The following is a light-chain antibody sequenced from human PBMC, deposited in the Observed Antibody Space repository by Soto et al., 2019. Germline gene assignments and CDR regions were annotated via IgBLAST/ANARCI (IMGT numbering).Light chain of an antibody. J-gene: IGKJ1*01. V-gene: IGKV3-20*01. CDR3: QQYGTSPRT. CDR1: QSVSSN. CDR2: DAS. Sequence: ENVLTQSPATLSLSPGERATLSCRASQSVSSNLAWYQQKPGQAPRLLIFDASNRATGIPDRFSGGGSGTDFTLTISRLEPEDFAVYYCQQYGTSPRTFGQGTKVDTK.